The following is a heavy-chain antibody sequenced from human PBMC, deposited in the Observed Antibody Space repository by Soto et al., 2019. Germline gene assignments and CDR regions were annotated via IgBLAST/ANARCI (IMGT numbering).Heavy chain of an antibody. CDR3: ARDSAAAGFSWFDP. CDR2: IYHSGST. Sequence: SETLSLTCAVSGGSISSSNWWSWVRQPPGKGLEWIGEIYHSGSTNYNPSLKSRVTISVDKSKNQFSRKLSSVTAADTAVYYCARDSAAAGFSWFDPWGQGTLVTVSS. D-gene: IGHD6-13*01. V-gene: IGHV4-4*02. J-gene: IGHJ5*02. CDR1: GGSISSSNW.